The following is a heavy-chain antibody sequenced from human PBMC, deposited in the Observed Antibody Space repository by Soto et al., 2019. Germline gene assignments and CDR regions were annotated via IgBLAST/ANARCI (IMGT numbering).Heavy chain of an antibody. D-gene: IGHD5-18*01. CDR2: IIPIFGTA. CDR1: GGTFSSYA. Sequence: SVKVSCKASGGTFSSYAISWVRQAPGQGLEWMGGIIPIFGTANYAQKFQGRVTITADESTSTAYMELSSLRSEDTAVYYCARHGYSYGQFDYWGQGTLVTVSP. J-gene: IGHJ4*02. CDR3: ARHGYSYGQFDY. V-gene: IGHV1-69*13.